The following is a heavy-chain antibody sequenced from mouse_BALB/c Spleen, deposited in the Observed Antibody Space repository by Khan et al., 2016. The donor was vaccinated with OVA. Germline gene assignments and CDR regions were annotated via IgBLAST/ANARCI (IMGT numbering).Heavy chain of an antibody. D-gene: IGHD1-1*02. CDR3: ARWGYGSLAY. Sequence: QVQLQQSGAELVRPGTSVKVSCKASGYAFNNYMLEWVKQRPGQGLAWIGVINPGSGGTNYNEKFKGKATLTADKSSNTAYMQLSSLTSDDSAVYFCARWGYGSLAYWGQGTLVTVSA. V-gene: IGHV1-54*01. CDR1: GYAFNNYM. CDR2: INPGSGGT. J-gene: IGHJ3*01.